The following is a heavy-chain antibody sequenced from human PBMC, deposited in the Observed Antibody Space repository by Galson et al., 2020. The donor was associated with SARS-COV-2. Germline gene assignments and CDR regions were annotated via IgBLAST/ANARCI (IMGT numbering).Heavy chain of an antibody. V-gene: IGHV4-59*13. J-gene: IGHJ6*02. D-gene: IGHD5-18*01. CDR3: ARWTQLRYGAYGMDV. Sequence: SETLSLTCTVSGGSISSDYWSWVRQTPGKGWQWIGHVSYFGSATYNPSLKSRVTISVDTSKTQVSLKLHSVTAADTAVYYCARWTQLRYGAYGMDVWGQGTTVTVSS. CDR2: VSYFGSA. CDR1: GGSISSDY.